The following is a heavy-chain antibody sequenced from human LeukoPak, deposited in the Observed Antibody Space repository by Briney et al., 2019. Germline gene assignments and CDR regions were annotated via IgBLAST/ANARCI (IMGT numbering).Heavy chain of an antibody. CDR2: LFYTGET. D-gene: IGHD1-26*01. J-gene: IGHJ4*02. CDR1: DGSISSSSYY. CDR3: ARTDSGRYSYFDY. Sequence: SXTLSLTCIVSDGSISSSSYYWGWIRQPPGKGLEWIGNLFYTGETFYNPSLNSRVTISVDTSKSQFSLRLSSVTAADTAVYYCARTDSGRYSYFDYWGQGTLVTVSS. V-gene: IGHV4-39*01.